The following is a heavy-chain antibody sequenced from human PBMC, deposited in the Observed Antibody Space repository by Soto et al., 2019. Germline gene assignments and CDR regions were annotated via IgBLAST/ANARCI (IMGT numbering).Heavy chain of an antibody. D-gene: IGHD1-26*01. CDR1: GFNFGFFG. Sequence: QIHLVESGGDAVQPGTSLRLSCAASGFNFGFFGMHWVRQAPGKGLEWVAFISGDGINTQYADSVRGRFTLSRDYSRKTMYLQMDSLRDEDTALYYCARGNLSFDFDSWGLGTLVTVSS. CDR2: ISGDGINT. V-gene: IGHV3-30*03. J-gene: IGHJ4*02. CDR3: ARGNLSFDFDS.